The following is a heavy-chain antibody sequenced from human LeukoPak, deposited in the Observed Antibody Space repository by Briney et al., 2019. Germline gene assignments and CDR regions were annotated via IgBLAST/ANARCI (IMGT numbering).Heavy chain of an antibody. J-gene: IGHJ4*02. CDR2: INPNGGST. CDR1: GYTFTSYY. Sequence: ASVKVSCKASGYTFTSYYIHWVRQAPGQGLEWMGLINPNGGSTTYAQQFQGRVTMTRDTSTSTVYMELSSLRSEDTDVYYCARAAGDTYGYRYFFDYWDPGTLLTVSS. D-gene: IGHD5-18*01. V-gene: IGHV1-46*01. CDR3: ARAAGDTYGYRYFFDY.